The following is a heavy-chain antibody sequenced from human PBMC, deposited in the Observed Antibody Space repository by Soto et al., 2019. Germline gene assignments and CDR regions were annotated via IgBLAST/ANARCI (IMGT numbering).Heavy chain of an antibody. V-gene: IGHV4-61*01. CDR3: SRQLPRLGEKDY. J-gene: IGHJ4*02. D-gene: IGHD3-10*01. Sequence: TETLSLTCTVSGGSVSSGSYYWSWIRQPPGKGLEWIGYIYYSGSTNYNPSLKSRVTILVDTSKNQFYLKLSSVAAPDTAVYYCSRQLPRLGEKDYWGQGTLVTVSS. CDR1: GGSVSSGSYY. CDR2: IYYSGST.